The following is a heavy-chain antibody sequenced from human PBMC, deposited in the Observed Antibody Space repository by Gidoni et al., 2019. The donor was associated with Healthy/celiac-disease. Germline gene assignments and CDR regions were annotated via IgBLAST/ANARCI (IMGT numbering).Heavy chain of an antibody. CDR1: GGSFSGYY. D-gene: IGHD4-17*01. V-gene: IGHV4-34*01. J-gene: IGHJ4*02. CDR3: ASGPNDYGGKSG. Sequence: QVQLQQWGAGLLKPSETLSLTCAVYGGSFSGYYWSWIRQPPGKGLEWIGEINHSGSTNYNPSLKSRVTISVDTSKNQFSLKLSSGTAADTAVYYCASGPNDYGGKSGWGQGTLVTVSS. CDR2: INHSGST.